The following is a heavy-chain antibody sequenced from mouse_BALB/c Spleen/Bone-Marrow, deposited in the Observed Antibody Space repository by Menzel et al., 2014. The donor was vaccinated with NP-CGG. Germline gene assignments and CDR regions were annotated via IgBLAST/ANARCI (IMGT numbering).Heavy chain of an antibody. Sequence: DVKLQESGGGLVQPGGSPKLSCAASGFDFSRYWMRWVRQAPGKGLEWIGEINPDSSTINYTPPLKDKFIISRDNAKNTLYLQMSKVRAEDTALCYCATRISRDGYWGQGTTVTVSS. CDR2: INPDSSTI. J-gene: IGHJ2*01. V-gene: IGHV4-1*02. D-gene: IGHD3-3*01. CDR1: GFDFSRYW. CDR3: ATRISRDGY.